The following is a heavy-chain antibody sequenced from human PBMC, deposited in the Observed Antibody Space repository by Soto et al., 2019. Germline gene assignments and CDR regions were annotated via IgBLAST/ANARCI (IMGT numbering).Heavy chain of an antibody. CDR3: ARDSRGSVTDY. V-gene: IGHV3-33*01. CDR1: GFTFSSYG. D-gene: IGHD3-10*01. Sequence: QVQLVESGGGVVQPGRSLRLSCAASGFTFSSYGMHWVRQAPGKGLEWVAVIWYDGSNKYYADSVKGRFTISRDNSKNTRYLQMNSLRAEDTAVYYCARDSRGSVTDYWGQGTLVTVSS. CDR2: IWYDGSNK. J-gene: IGHJ4*02.